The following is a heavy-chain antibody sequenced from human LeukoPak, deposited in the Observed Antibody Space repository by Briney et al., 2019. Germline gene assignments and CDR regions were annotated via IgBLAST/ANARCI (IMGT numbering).Heavy chain of an antibody. Sequence: GGSLRLSCAASGFTFGSYAMSWVRQAPGKGLEWVSAISGSGGSTYYADSVKGRFTISRDNSKNTLYLQMNSLRAEDTAVYYCAKVPPGYSSSWAVGPFDYWGQGTLVTVSS. CDR3: AKVPPGYSSSWAVGPFDY. D-gene: IGHD6-13*01. J-gene: IGHJ4*02. CDR1: GFTFGSYA. V-gene: IGHV3-23*01. CDR2: ISGSGGST.